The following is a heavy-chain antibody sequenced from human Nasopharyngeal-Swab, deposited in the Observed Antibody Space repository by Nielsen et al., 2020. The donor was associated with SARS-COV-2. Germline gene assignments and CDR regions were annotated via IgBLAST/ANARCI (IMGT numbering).Heavy chain of an antibody. V-gene: IGHV3-33*01. J-gene: IGHJ4*02. CDR1: GFTVSRYG. CDR2: IRPGGDSR. CDR3: ARDGPNWNLDY. Sequence: GESLKISCAASGFTVSRYGFHWVRQAPGKGLEWVAVIRPGGDSRIYGDSMKGRFAVSRDNSKNTLYLQIDDLGSEDTAVYYCARDGPNWNLDYWGQGTLVTVSS. D-gene: IGHD1-1*01.